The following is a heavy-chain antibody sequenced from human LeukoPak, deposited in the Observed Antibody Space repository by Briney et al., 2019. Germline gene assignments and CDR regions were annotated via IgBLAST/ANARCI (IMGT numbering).Heavy chain of an antibody. Sequence: PGRSLRLSCSAAGFTLADNSMAWVAQVPGKRWEGVANIYKAGTESYYVDSAKGRFAISRDNAKNSLYLQLSSLRVDDTAVYYCARVGTWELQRVFDYWGQGTLVTVSS. D-gene: IGHD1-26*01. CDR2: IYKAGTES. V-gene: IGHV3-7*01. CDR1: GFTLADNS. J-gene: IGHJ4*02. CDR3: ARVGTWELQRVFDY.